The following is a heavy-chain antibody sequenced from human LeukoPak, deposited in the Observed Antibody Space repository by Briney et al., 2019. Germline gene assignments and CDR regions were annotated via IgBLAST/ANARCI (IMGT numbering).Heavy chain of an antibody. CDR3: ARDRDGYNSYFDY. CDR2: IYYSGST. D-gene: IGHD5-24*01. V-gene: IGHV4-59*01. CDR1: GGSISSYY. J-gene: IGHJ4*02. Sequence: PSETLSLTCTVSGGSISSYYWSWIRQPPGKGLEWIGYIYYSGSTNYNPSLKSRVTISVDTSKNQFSPKLSSVTAADTAVYYCARDRDGYNSYFDYWGQGTPVTVSS.